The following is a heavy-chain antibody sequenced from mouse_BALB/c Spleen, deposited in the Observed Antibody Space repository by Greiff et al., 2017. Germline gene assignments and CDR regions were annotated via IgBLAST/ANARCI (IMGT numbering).Heavy chain of an antibody. D-gene: IGHD1-2*01. CDR1: GYTFTSYT. CDR2: INPSSGYT. V-gene: IGHV1-4*01. CDR3: ARDTTAPWFAY. Sequence: VQLQQSGAELARPGASVKMSCKASGYTFTSYTMHWVKQRPGQGLEWIGYINPSSGYTNYNQKFKDKATLTADKSSSTAYMQLSSLTSEDSAVYYCARDTTAPWFAYWGQGTLVTVSA. J-gene: IGHJ3*01.